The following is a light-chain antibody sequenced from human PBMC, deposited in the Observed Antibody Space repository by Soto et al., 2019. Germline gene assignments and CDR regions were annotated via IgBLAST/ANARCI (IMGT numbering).Light chain of an antibody. CDR2: SNN. V-gene: IGLV1-44*01. CDR1: TSDIGSNS. Sequence: QAVVTQPPSASGTPGQRVTISCSGSTSDIGSNSVNWYQQLPGAAPKVLMYSNNHRPSGVPGRFSGSKSGTSASLAISGLQSDDEADYYCAAWDDSLNGPVFGGGTKLTVL. CDR3: AAWDDSLNGPV. J-gene: IGLJ3*02.